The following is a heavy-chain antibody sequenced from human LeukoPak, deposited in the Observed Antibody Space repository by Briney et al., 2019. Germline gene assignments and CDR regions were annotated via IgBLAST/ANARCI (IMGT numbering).Heavy chain of an antibody. D-gene: IGHD6-6*01. CDR1: GFSFSSYR. Sequence: SGGPLRLSCAASGFSFSSYRMNWVRQDPGKGLEWVASISSNNGYIYYADSVKGRFTISRDNGENSLHLQMNSLRAEDAAVYYCARDLGTRKSIAFADWGQGTLVTVSS. J-gene: IGHJ4*02. CDR2: ISSNNGYI. CDR3: ARDLGTRKSIAFAD. V-gene: IGHV3-21*01.